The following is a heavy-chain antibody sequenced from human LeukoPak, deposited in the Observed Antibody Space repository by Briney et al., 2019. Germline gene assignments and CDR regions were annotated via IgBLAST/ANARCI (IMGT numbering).Heavy chain of an antibody. Sequence: GGSLRLSCAASGFTFSSYGMHWVRQAPGKGLEWVAVISYDGSNKYYADSVKGRFTISRDNSKNTLYLQMNSLRGEDTAVYYCAKDRSSSSWYGQFDYWGQGTLDTVSS. D-gene: IGHD6-13*01. CDR2: ISYDGSNK. J-gene: IGHJ4*02. CDR1: GFTFSSYG. V-gene: IGHV3-30*18. CDR3: AKDRSSSSWYGQFDY.